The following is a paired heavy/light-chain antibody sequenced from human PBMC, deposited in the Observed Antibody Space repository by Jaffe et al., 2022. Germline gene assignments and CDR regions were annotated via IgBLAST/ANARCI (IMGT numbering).Light chain of an antibody. CDR1: QSVSSY. CDR2: DAS. CDR3: QQRSNWPLT. Sequence: EIVLTQSPATLSLSPGERATLSCRASQSVSSYLAWYQQKPGQVPRLLIYDASNRATGIPARFSGSGSGTDFTLTISSLEPEDFAVYFCQQRSNWPLTFGGGTKVEIK. J-gene: IGKJ4*01. V-gene: IGKV3-11*01.
Heavy chain of an antibody. J-gene: IGHJ4*02. CDR1: GFTFSSYW. V-gene: IGHV3-74*01. Sequence: EVQLVESGGGLVQPGGSLRLSCAASGFTFSSYWMHWVRQAPGKGLVWVSTINSDGSTTTYADSVKGRFTISRDNAENTLYVQLNSLRVEDTAVYYCTRGVDIAMTAFDYWGQGTQVAVSS. D-gene: IGHD5-12*01. CDR2: INSDGSTT. CDR3: TRGVDIAMTAFDY.